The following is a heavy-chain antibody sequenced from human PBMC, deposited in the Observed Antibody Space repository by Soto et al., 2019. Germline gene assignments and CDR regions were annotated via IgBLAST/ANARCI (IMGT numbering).Heavy chain of an antibody. J-gene: IGHJ6*02. CDR1: GGTFSSYA. V-gene: IGHV1-69*13. Sequence: GASVKVSCKASGGTFSSYAISWVRQAPGQGLEWMGGIIPIFGTANYAQKFQGRVTITADESTSTAYMELSSLRSEDTAVYYCALRVVTADYYYYGMDVWGQGTTVTVSS. CDR3: ALRVVTADYYYYGMDV. D-gene: IGHD3-3*01. CDR2: IIPIFGTA.